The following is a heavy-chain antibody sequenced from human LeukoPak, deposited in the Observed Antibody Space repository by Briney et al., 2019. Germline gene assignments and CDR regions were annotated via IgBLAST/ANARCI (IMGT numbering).Heavy chain of an antibody. CDR3: ATLVSTRYYFDY. CDR1: GGSISSSSYY. D-gene: IGHD5/OR15-5a*01. CDR2: IYYSGST. V-gene: IGHV4-39*07. Sequence: SETLSLTCTVSGGSISSSSYYWGWIRQPPGKGLEWIGGIYYSGSTYYNPSLKSRVTISVDTSKNQFSLRLTSVTAADTAVYFCATLVSTRYYFDYWGQGTLVTVSS. J-gene: IGHJ4*02.